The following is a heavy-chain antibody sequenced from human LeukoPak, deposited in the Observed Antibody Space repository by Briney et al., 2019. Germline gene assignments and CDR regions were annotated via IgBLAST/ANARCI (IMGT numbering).Heavy chain of an antibody. D-gene: IGHD3-3*01. Sequence: PSESLSLTCAVYGGSFSVYYWTWIRQPPGKGLEWIGEINHSGSTNYNPSLKSRVTISVDTSKNQFSLKLSSVTAADTAVYYCARHDYDFWSGYPHYFDYWGQGTLVTVSS. CDR1: GGSFSVYY. CDR2: INHSGST. J-gene: IGHJ4*02. CDR3: ARHDYDFWSGYPHYFDY. V-gene: IGHV4-34*01.